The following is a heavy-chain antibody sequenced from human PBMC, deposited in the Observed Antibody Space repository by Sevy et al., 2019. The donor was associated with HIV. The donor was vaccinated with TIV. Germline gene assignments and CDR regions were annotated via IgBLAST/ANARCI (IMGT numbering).Heavy chain of an antibody. CDR3: AKDYRGYDFWSGYYSYYFDY. CDR1: GFTFSSYG. Sequence: GGYLRLSCAASGFTFSSYGMHWVRQAPGKGLEWVAVISYDGSNKYYADTVKGRFTISRDNSKNTLYLQMTSLRAEDTAVYYCAKDYRGYDFWSGYYSYYFDYWGQGTLVTVSS. CDR2: ISYDGSNK. V-gene: IGHV3-30*18. D-gene: IGHD3-3*01. J-gene: IGHJ4*02.